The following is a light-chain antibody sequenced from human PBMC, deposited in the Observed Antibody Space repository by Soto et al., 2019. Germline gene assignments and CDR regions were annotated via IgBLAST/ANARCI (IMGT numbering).Light chain of an antibody. CDR3: QKYNTYPLT. V-gene: IGKV1-5*03. CDR2: KAS. Sequence: DIQMTQSPSTLSASVGDRVTITCRASQSISTWLAWYQQKPGKAPKLLIYKASNLEGGVPSRFSGSGSGTEFNNTISSLPPGDFATYYRQKYNTYPLTFGGGTTVEIK. CDR1: QSISTW. J-gene: IGKJ4*01.